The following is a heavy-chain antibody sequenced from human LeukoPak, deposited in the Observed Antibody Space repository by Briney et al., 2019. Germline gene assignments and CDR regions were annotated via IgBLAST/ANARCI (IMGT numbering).Heavy chain of an antibody. D-gene: IGHD5-18*01. CDR2: INPNSGGT. CDR3: ARDVDTAMANPFDY. Sequence: ASVKVSCKASGYTFTGYYMHWVRQAPGQGLEWMGWINPNSGGTNYAQKFQGRVTMTRDTSISTAYMELSRLRSDDTAVYYCARDVDTAMANPFDYWGQGTLVTVSS. CDR1: GYTFTGYY. V-gene: IGHV1-2*02. J-gene: IGHJ4*02.